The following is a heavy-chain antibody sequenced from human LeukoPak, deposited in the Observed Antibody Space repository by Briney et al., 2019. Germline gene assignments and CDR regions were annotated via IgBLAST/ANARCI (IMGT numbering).Heavy chain of an antibody. Sequence: GGSVKDSCKASGYTFSSYGMSGVRQAAGQELEGMGWISDYNGNTNYAQKVQGRVTMTTDPFTSTAYMELRSLRSDDTAVYYCARDGPDRAAWFDPWGQGTLVTVSS. CDR3: ARDGPDRAAWFDP. J-gene: IGHJ5*02. CDR2: ISDYNGNT. CDR1: GYTFSSYG. D-gene: IGHD3-22*01. V-gene: IGHV1-18*01.